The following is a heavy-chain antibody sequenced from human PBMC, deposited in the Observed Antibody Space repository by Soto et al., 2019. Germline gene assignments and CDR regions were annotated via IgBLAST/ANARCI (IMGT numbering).Heavy chain of an antibody. CDR2: ISTSGSTV. CDR3: VRYCSTTLCNGVATRSFDY. V-gene: IGHV3-48*03. CDR1: RFTFSTYE. Sequence: GGSLRLSCAASRFTFSTYEMNWVRQAPGKGLEWVSYISTSGSTVYYADSVKGRFTISRDNTRNSLYLQMNSLRDEDTALYYCVRYCSTTLCNGVATRSFDYWGQGTMVTVSS. D-gene: IGHD2-2*01. J-gene: IGHJ4*02.